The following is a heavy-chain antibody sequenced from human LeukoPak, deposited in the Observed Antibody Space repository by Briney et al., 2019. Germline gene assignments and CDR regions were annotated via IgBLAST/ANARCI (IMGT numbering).Heavy chain of an antibody. J-gene: IGHJ4*02. Sequence: SETLSLTCTVSGGSVSSGSYYWSWIRPPPGKGLEWIGYIYYSGSTNYNPSLKSRVTISVDTSKNQFSLKLSSVTAADTAVYYCRGYCSGGSCYSGDYWGQGTLVTVSS. CDR2: IYYSGST. CDR3: RGYCSGGSCYSGDY. V-gene: IGHV4-61*01. D-gene: IGHD2-15*01. CDR1: GGSVSSGSYY.